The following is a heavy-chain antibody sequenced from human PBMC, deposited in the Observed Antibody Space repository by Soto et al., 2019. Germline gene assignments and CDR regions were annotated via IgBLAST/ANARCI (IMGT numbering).Heavy chain of an antibody. CDR2: ISAYNGNT. Sequence: ASVKVSCKVSGYTFTSYGISWVRQAPGQGLEWMGWISAYNGNTNYAQELQGRVTMTTDTSTSTAYMELRSLRSDDTAVYYCARDPRITIFGVVIMWFDPWGQGTLVTVSS. CDR3: ARDPRITIFGVVIMWFDP. J-gene: IGHJ5*02. D-gene: IGHD3-3*01. V-gene: IGHV1-18*01. CDR1: GYTFTSYG.